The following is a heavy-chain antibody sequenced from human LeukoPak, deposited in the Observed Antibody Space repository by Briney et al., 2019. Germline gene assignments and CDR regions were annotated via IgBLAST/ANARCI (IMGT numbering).Heavy chain of an antibody. CDR3: ATGIAAAGIYY. V-gene: IGHV1-46*01. CDR2: INPSGGST. CDR1: GYTFTSYY. D-gene: IGHD6-13*01. J-gene: IGHJ4*02. Sequence: GASVKVSCKASGYTFTSYYMHWVRQAPGQGLEWMGIINPSGGSTSCAQKFQGRVTMTRDTSTSTVYMELSSLRSEDTAVYYCATGIAAAGIYYWGQGTLVTVSS.